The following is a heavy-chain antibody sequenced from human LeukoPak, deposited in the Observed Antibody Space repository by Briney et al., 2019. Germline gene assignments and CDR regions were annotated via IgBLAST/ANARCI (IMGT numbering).Heavy chain of an antibody. J-gene: IGHJ6*02. V-gene: IGHV3-23*01. Sequence: GGSLRLSCAASGFTFSIYAMSWVRQAPGKGLEWVSAISGSGGSTYYADSVKGLFTISRDNSKNTLYLQMNSLRAEDTAVYYCAKSISGRYDYYGMDVWGQGTTVTVSS. CDR1: GFTFSIYA. CDR3: AKSISGRYDYYGMDV. D-gene: IGHD6-25*01. CDR2: ISGSGGST.